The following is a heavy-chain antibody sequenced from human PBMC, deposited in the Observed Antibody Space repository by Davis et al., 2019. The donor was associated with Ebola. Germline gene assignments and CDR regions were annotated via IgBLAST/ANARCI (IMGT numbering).Heavy chain of an antibody. CDR3: ATTQWLREFDN. CDR2: IYDRST. CDR1: GFTFSSYA. D-gene: IGHD6-19*01. Sequence: GGSLRLSCAASGFTFSSYAMSWVRQAPGKGLEWVSVIYDRSTAYADSVRGRFTISRDKSNNSLYLEMSSLRVDDTAVYYCATTQWLREFDNWGQGTLVTVSS. J-gene: IGHJ4*02. V-gene: IGHV3-23*03.